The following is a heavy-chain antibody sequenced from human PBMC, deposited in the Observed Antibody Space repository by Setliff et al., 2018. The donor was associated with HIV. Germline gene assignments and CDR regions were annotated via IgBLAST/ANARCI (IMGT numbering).Heavy chain of an antibody. J-gene: IGHJ4*02. Sequence: SETLSLTCTVSGGSIRSYYWSWIRQPPGKGLEWIGYIYYSGSTNYNPSLKSRVTISVDTSKNQFSLKLRSVTAADTAVYYCARGLSFYDPGGFDYWGQGTLVTVSS. CDR2: IYYSGST. CDR1: GGSIRSYY. D-gene: IGHD3-22*01. CDR3: ARGLSFYDPGGFDY. V-gene: IGHV4-59*01.